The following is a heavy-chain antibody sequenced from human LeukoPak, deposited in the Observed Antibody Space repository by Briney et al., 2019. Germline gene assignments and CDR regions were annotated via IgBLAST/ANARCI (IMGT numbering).Heavy chain of an antibody. V-gene: IGHV1-18*01. CDR2: ISGYNGKT. J-gene: IGHJ6*03. Sequence: EASVKVSCKASGYTFTNYAITWVRQAPGQGLEWMGWISGYNGKTKYAQKLQDRVTMTTDTSTSTAYMELRSLRSDDTAVYYCARAVGGYDYVTPLWPSYYYYYMDVWGRGTTVTVSS. CDR3: ARAVGGYDYVTPLWPSYYYYYMDV. CDR1: GYTFTNYA. D-gene: IGHD5-12*01.